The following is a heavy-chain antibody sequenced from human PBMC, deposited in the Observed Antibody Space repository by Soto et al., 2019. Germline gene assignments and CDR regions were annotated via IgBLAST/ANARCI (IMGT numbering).Heavy chain of an antibody. J-gene: IGHJ5*02. CDR2: ISGSGGST. CDR3: AKILIVVVNWFDP. Sequence: GGSLRLSCRTSGFRFSSYGMHWVRQAPGKGPEWVSAISGSGGSTYYADSVKGRFTISRDNSKNTLYLQMNSLRAEDTAVYYCAKILIVVVNWFDPWGQGTLVTVSS. V-gene: IGHV3-23*01. D-gene: IGHD2-21*01. CDR1: GFRFSSYG.